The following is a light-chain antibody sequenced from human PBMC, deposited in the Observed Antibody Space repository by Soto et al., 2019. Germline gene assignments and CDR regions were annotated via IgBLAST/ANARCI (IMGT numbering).Light chain of an antibody. CDR3: MQALQTGWT. Sequence: IVITHSRLCLPFTPLEPSSVSCRSGHSLLHSNVFNYLDLYLQTPGQSPQLLIYSGSTRASGVPDRFRGSGSGTDFTLKIRRVEAEDVGVYYCMQALQTGWTFGQATKADIK. CDR1: HSLLHSNVFNY. V-gene: IGKV2-28*01. J-gene: IGKJ1*01. CDR2: SGS.